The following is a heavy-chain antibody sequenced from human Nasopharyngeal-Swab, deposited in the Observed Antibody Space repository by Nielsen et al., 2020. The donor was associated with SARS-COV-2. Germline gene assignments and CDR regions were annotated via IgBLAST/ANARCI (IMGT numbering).Heavy chain of an antibody. V-gene: IGHV4-59*01. Sequence: SETLSLTCTVSGGSISSYYWSWIRQPPGKGLEWIGYIYYSGSTNYNPSLKSRVTISVDTSKNQFSLKLSSVTAADTAVYYCARDQRRGQWGRFGYWGQGTLVTVSS. CDR2: IYYSGST. D-gene: IGHD6-19*01. CDR3: ARDQRRGQWGRFGY. J-gene: IGHJ4*02. CDR1: GGSISSYY.